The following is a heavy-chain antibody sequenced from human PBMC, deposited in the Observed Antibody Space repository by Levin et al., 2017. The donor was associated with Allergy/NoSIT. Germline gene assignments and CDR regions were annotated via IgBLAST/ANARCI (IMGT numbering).Heavy chain of an antibody. J-gene: IGHJ4*02. CDR3: AKGAAVYYDSSGYLYYFDY. CDR2: ISWNSGSI. V-gene: IGHV3-9*01. Sequence: PGGSLRLSCAASGFTFDDYAMHWVRQAPGKGLEWVSGISWNSGSIGYADSVKGRFTISRDNAKNSLYLQMNSLRAEDTALYYCAKGAAVYYDSSGYLYYFDYWGQGTLVTVSS. D-gene: IGHD3-22*01. CDR1: GFTFDDYA.